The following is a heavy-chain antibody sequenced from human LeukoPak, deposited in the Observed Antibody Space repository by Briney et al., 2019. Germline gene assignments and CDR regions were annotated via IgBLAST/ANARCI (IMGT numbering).Heavy chain of an antibody. CDR3: AKGVYYDSSDYLFDY. Sequence: GRSLRLSCAASGFTFDDYAMHWVRQAPGKGLEWVSGISWNSGSIGYADSVKGRFTISRDNAKNSLYLQMNSLRAEDTALYYCAKGVYYDSSDYLFDYWGQGTLVTVSS. D-gene: IGHD3-22*01. V-gene: IGHV3-9*01. CDR1: GFTFDDYA. J-gene: IGHJ4*02. CDR2: ISWNSGSI.